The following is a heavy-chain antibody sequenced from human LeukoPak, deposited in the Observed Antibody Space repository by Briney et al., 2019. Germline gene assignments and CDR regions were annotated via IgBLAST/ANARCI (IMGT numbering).Heavy chain of an antibody. CDR2: INPNSGGT. CDR3: VRDVPIGGYYDSSGYYFAEYFQH. Sequence: ASVKVSCKASGYTFTSYDINWVRQAPGQGLEWMGWINPNSGGTNYAQKFQGRVTMTRDTSISTAYMELSRLRSDDTAVYYCVRDVPIGGYYDSSGYYFAEYFQHWGQGTLVTVSS. J-gene: IGHJ1*01. V-gene: IGHV1-2*02. CDR1: GYTFTSYD. D-gene: IGHD3-22*01.